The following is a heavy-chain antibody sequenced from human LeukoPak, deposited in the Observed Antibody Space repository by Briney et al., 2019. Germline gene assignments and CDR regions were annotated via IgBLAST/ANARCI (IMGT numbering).Heavy chain of an antibody. CDR3: ARHRGIAVAGYIIDY. J-gene: IGHJ4*02. V-gene: IGHV4-39*01. D-gene: IGHD6-19*01. CDR2: IFYSGST. Sequence: SETLSLTCTVSGDSISTRTYHWGWIRQPPGKGLEWIGTIFYSGSTYYNPSLKSRVTISVDTSKNQFSLKLSSVTAADTAVYYCARHRGIAVAGYIIDYWGQGTLVTVSS. CDR1: GDSISTRTYH.